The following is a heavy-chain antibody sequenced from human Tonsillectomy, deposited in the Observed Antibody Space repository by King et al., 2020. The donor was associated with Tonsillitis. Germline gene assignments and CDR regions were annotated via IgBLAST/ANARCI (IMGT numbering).Heavy chain of an antibody. D-gene: IGHD6-13*01. CDR1: KFTFDDYA. CDR2: ISLNSGSI. Sequence: VQLVESGGGLVQPGRSLRLSCAASKFTFDDYAMHWVRQAPGKGLEGVSWISLNSGSIGYVDSVKGRFTISRDNAKNSLYLQMNSLRAEDTAFYYCAKDIGAEAGGWFDPWGQGTLVTVSS. V-gene: IGHV3-9*01. CDR3: AKDIGAEAGGWFDP. J-gene: IGHJ5*02.